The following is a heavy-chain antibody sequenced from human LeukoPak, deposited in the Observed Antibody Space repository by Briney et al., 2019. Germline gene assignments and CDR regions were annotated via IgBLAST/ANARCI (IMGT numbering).Heavy chain of an antibody. CDR2: IRCDGSNK. Sequence: GGSLRLSCAASGFTFSSYGMHWVRQAPGKGLEWVAFIRCDGSNKYYADSVKGRFTISRDNSKNTLYLQMNSLRAEDTAVYYCAKDLSYSGAPPLWGQGTLVTVSS. D-gene: IGHD1-26*01. CDR1: GFTFSSYG. J-gene: IGHJ4*02. CDR3: AKDLSYSGAPPL. V-gene: IGHV3-30*02.